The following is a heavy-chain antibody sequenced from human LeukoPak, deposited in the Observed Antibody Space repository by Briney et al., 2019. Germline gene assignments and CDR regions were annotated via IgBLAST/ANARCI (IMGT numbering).Heavy chain of an antibody. CDR2: ISWNSGSI. CDR1: GFTFDDYA. D-gene: IGHD5-18*01. Sequence: GGSLRLSCAASGFTFDDYAMHWVRQAPGKGLEWVSGISWNSGSIGYADSVKGRFTISRDNAKNSLYLQMNSLRAEDTAVYYCARGDTAIHAFDIWGQGTMVTVSS. J-gene: IGHJ3*02. V-gene: IGHV3-9*01. CDR3: ARGDTAIHAFDI.